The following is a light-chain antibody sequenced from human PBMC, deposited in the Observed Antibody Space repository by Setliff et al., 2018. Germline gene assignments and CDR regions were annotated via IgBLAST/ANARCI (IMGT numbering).Light chain of an antibody. CDR2: YDS. V-gene: IGLV3-21*04. J-gene: IGLJ1*01. CDR3: QVWDTNTVLYV. CDR1: NIGGKS. Sequence: SYELTQPPSVSVAPGETARVFCEGSNIGGKSVHWYQQKPGQAPVLVIYYDSHRHSGITERFSGSNSGNTATLTISRVEAGDEADYYCQVWDTNTVLYVFGTGTKVTVL.